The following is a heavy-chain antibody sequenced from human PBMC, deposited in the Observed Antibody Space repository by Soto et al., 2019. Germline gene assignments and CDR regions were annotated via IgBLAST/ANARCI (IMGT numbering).Heavy chain of an antibody. V-gene: IGHV4-59*01. J-gene: IGHJ4*02. D-gene: IGHD6-19*01. CDR2: IYYSGST. CDR1: GGSISSYY. Sequence: SETLSLTCTVSGGSISSYYWSWIRQPPGKGLEWIGYIYYSGSTNYNPSLKSRVTISVDTSKNQFSLKLSSVTAADTAVYYCARDGTSSRWTHEIDYWGQGTLVTVSS. CDR3: ARDGTSSRWTHEIDY.